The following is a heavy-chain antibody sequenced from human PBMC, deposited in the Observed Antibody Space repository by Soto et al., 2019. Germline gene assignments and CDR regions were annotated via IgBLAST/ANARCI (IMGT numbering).Heavy chain of an antibody. Sequence: QVQLVQSGAEVKKPGASVKVSCKASGYTFTSYDINWVRQATGQGLEWMGWMNPNSGNTGYAQKFQGIVTMTRNTSISTDYMELSSLRSEDTAVYYCARGGEPRVYYGMDVWGQGTTVTVSS. V-gene: IGHV1-8*01. CDR2: MNPNSGNT. CDR1: GYTFTSYD. J-gene: IGHJ6*02. D-gene: IGHD3-16*01. CDR3: ARGGEPRVYYGMDV.